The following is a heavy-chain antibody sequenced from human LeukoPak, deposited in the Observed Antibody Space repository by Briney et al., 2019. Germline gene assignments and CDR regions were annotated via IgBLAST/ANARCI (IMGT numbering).Heavy chain of an antibody. Sequence: SETLSLTCTVSGGSISSSYWSWIRQPPGKGLEWIGEINHSGSTNYNPSLKSRVTISVDTSKNQFSLKLSSVTAADTAVYYCARATYDYVWGSYLRPYWYFDLWGRGTLVTVSS. V-gene: IGHV4-34*01. J-gene: IGHJ2*01. CDR1: GGSISSSY. D-gene: IGHD3-16*02. CDR2: INHSGST. CDR3: ARATYDYVWGSYLRPYWYFDL.